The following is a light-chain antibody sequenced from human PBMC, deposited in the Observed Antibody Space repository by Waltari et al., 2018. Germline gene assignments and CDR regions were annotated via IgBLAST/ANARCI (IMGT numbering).Light chain of an antibody. CDR1: QSVLYNSNNKNY. Sequence: DIVMTQSPDSLAVSLGERATINCKSSQSVLYNSNNKNYLAWYQQKPGQPPQLLIYWASTRESGVPDRFSGSGSGTDFTLPISSLQAEGVAVYYCQQYYSTITFGQGTRLEIK. J-gene: IGKJ5*01. V-gene: IGKV4-1*01. CDR3: QQYYSTIT. CDR2: WAS.